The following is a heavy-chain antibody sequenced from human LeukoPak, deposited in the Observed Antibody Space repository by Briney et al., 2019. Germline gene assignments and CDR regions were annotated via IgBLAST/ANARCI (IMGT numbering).Heavy chain of an antibody. CDR3: ARGVLRYFDWSTNPFDY. V-gene: IGHV1-18*01. D-gene: IGHD3-9*01. Sequence: ASVKVSCKASGYTFTSYGISWVRQAPGQGLEWMGWISAYNGNTNYAQKLQGRVTMTTDTSTSTAYMELRSLRSDDTAVYYCARGVLRYFDWSTNPFDYWGQGTLVTVSS. J-gene: IGHJ4*02. CDR1: GYTFTSYG. CDR2: ISAYNGNT.